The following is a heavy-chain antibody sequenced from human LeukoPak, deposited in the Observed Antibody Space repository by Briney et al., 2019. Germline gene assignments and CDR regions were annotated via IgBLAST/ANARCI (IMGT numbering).Heavy chain of an antibody. J-gene: IGHJ6*02. Sequence: SETLSLTCTVSGGSISSYYWSWIRQPPGKGLEWIGYIYYSGSTNYNPSLKSRVTISVDTSKNQFSLKLSSVTAADTAVYYCARAGYCSGGSCYLYYYYGMDVWGQGTTVTVSS. V-gene: IGHV4-59*12. CDR2: IYYSGST. CDR1: GGSISSYY. D-gene: IGHD2-15*01. CDR3: ARAGYCSGGSCYLYYYYGMDV.